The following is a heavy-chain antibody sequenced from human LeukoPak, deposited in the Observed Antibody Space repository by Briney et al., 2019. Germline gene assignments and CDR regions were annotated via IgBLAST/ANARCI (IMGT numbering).Heavy chain of an antibody. V-gene: IGHV3-74*01. CDR1: AFTFSNSW. Sequence: GGSLRLSCAASAFTFSNSWMHWVRQAPGKGLVWVSRINSDGSSTSYADSVKGRFTISRDNAKNSLYLQMNGLRAEDTAVYHCARYSTSSGWLDPWGQGTLVTVSS. CDR3: ARYSTSSGWLDP. D-gene: IGHD6-6*01. CDR2: INSDGSST. J-gene: IGHJ5*02.